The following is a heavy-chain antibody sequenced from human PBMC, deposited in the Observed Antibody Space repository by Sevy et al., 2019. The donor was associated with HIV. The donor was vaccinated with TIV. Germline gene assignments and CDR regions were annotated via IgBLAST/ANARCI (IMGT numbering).Heavy chain of an antibody. D-gene: IGHD2-8*01. J-gene: IGHJ4*02. CDR2: IGWNSDII. V-gene: IGHV3-9*01. Sequence: GGSLRLSCAASGFTFDDYAMHWVRQAPGKGLEWVSGIGWNSDIIAYADSVMGRFTISRDNSKSSVYLQMNNLRPEDTAVYYCAREGCTKPHDYWGQGTLVTVSS. CDR3: AREGCTKPHDY. CDR1: GFTFDDYA.